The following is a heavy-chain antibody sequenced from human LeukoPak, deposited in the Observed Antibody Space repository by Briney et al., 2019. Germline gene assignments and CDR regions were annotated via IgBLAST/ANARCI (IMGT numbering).Heavy chain of an antibody. Sequence: NPGGSLRLSCAASGFTFSGYGMFWVRQAPGKGLEWISSISIGGTYIYYADSVKGRFTIFRNNAKNSLYLQMNSLRADDTAVYYCTKSRSSWSDDTFDIWGQGTMVTVSS. J-gene: IGHJ3*02. CDR1: GFTFSGYG. D-gene: IGHD6-13*01. V-gene: IGHV3-21*01. CDR3: TKSRSSWSDDTFDI. CDR2: ISIGGTYI.